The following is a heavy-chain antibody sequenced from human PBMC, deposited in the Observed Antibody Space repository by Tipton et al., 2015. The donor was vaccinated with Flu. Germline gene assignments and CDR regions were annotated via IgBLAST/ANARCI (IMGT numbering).Heavy chain of an antibody. CDR3: ARDTIFGVAH. Sequence: TLSLTRTVSGGSISSSSYYWGWIHQPPGQGLEWIGSIYYSGSTYYNPSLKSRVTISVDTSKNPFSLKLSSVTAADTAVYYCARDTIFGVAHWGQGTLVTVSS. V-gene: IGHV4-39*07. D-gene: IGHD3-3*01. CDR1: GGSISSSSYY. J-gene: IGHJ4*02. CDR2: IYYSGST.